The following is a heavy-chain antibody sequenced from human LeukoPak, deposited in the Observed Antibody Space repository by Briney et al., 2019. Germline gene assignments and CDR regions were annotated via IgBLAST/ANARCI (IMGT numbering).Heavy chain of an antibody. CDR3: ARAGDARGSADY. Sequence: GGSLRLSCAASGFTVGSNYMSWVRQAPGKGLEWVSVIYSGGSTYYADSVKDRFIISRDNSKNTLYLQMNSLRVEDTAVYYCARAGDARGSADYWGQGTLVTVSS. CDR2: IYSGGST. CDR1: GFTVGSNY. D-gene: IGHD3-10*01. J-gene: IGHJ4*02. V-gene: IGHV3-66*01.